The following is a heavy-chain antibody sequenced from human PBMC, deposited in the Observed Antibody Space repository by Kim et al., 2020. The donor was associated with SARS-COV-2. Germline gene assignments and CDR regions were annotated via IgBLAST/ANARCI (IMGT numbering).Heavy chain of an antibody. CDR1: GGTFSSYA. J-gene: IGHJ6*02. V-gene: IGHV1-69*13. D-gene: IGHD6-13*01. CDR3: ARDMGYSSSWYWAQNYYYYYGMDV. CDR2: IIPIFGTA. Sequence: SVKVSCKASGGTFSSYAISWVRQAPGQGLEWMGGIIPIFGTANYAQKFQGRVTITADESTSTAYMELSSLRSEDTAVYYCARDMGYSSSWYWAQNYYYYYGMDVWGQGTTVTVSS.